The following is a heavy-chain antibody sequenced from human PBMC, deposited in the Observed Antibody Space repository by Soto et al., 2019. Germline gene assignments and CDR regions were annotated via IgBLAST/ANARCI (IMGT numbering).Heavy chain of an antibody. J-gene: IGHJ4*02. V-gene: IGHV4-30-2*01. CDR1: GGSISSGDYS. Sequence: QLQLQESGSRLVKPSQTLSLTCTVSGGSISSGDYSWSWIRQPPGKGLEWIGYIYQSGSTHYNPSLKSRVTISVDTSKNQFSLKLSSVTAADTAVYYCASQGYWGQGTLVTVCS. CDR3: ASQGY. CDR2: IYQSGST.